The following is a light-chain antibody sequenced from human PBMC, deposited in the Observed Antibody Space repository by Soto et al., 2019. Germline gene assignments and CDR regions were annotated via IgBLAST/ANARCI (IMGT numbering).Light chain of an antibody. J-gene: IGKJ1*01. CDR1: QSVSFW. Sequence: DRVSITCRASQSVSFWLAWYQQKPGKAPKLLIYKASTLKSGVPSRFSGSGSGTEFTLTISSLQPDDFATYYCQHYNSYSEAFGQGTKV. CDR2: KAS. V-gene: IGKV1-5*03. CDR3: QHYNSYSEA.